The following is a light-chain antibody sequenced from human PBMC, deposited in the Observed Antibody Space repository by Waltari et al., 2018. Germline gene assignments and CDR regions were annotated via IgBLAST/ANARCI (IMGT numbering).Light chain of an antibody. CDR1: QDSSRW. Sequence: EIQMTPFPSSVSASVGDRVTITCRASQDSSRWLAWYQQKPGKAPKFLIYCASNLQSGLPSRFSGSGSRTDFTLTNSSLQPEEFPAYYCQQANSFPLTFGGGTKVEIK. CDR2: CAS. J-gene: IGKJ4*01. CDR3: QQANSFPLT. V-gene: IGKV1-12*01.